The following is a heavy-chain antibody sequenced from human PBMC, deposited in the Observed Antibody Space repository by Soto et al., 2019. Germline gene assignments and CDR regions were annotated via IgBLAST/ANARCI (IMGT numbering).Heavy chain of an antibody. D-gene: IGHD3-10*01. CDR3: ARYDYGSGNDYNIDY. CDR1: GDSISSMNW. J-gene: IGHJ4*02. Sequence: SETLSLTSAVSGDSISSMNWWSWVRQPPGKGLEWIGEVHHSGSTNYNPSLKSRVTISVEKSWNQFSLKLSSVTAADTAVYYCARYDYGSGNDYNIDYWGQGILVTVSS. CDR2: VHHSGST. V-gene: IGHV4-4*02.